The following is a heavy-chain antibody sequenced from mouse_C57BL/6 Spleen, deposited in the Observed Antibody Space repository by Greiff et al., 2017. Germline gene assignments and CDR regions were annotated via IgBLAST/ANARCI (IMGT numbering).Heavy chain of an antibody. V-gene: IGHV5-16*01. D-gene: IGHD1-1*01. CDR2: INYDGSST. CDR3: ARAPITTVVPTNYAMDY. Sequence: EVQVVESEGGLVQPGSSMKLSCTASGFTFSDYYMAWVRQVPEKGLEWVANINYDGSSTYYLDSLKSRFIISRDNAKNILYLQMSSLKSEDTATYYCARAPITTVVPTNYAMDYWGQGTSVTVSS. J-gene: IGHJ4*01. CDR1: GFTFSDYY.